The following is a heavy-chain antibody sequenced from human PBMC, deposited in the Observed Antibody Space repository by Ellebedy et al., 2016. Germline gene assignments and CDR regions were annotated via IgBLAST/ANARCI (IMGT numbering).Heavy chain of an antibody. CDR1: GFSFNNYW. CDR3: ARDVDTSSHFSRFDP. V-gene: IGHV3-7*01. D-gene: IGHD3-3*02. J-gene: IGHJ5*02. Sequence: GGSLRLSCAASGFSFNNYWMYWVRQAPGMGLEWVANINRDGSEKFYVDSVKGRFTISRDDAKNSLYLQMNSLRVEDTAVYYCARDVDTSSHFSRFDPWGQGTLVTVSS. CDR2: INRDGSEK.